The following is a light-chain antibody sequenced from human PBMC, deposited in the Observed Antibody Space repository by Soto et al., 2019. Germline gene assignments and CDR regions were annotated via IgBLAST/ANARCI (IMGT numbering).Light chain of an antibody. J-gene: IGKJ5*01. CDR2: ASS. CDR1: QSVGTL. Sequence: EVVLTQSPATLSLSPGERATLSCRASQSVGTLLAWYQQKPGQSPRLLIYASSRRATGIPARFSGSGSGTDFTITINSLKPEDFAVYHCQQRRTWPPVTFGQGTRLEI. CDR3: QQRRTWPPVT. V-gene: IGKV3-11*01.